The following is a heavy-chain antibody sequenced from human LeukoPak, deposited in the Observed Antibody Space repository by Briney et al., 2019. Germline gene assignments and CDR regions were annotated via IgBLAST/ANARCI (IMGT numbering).Heavy chain of an antibody. CDR1: GGSISSSSYY. V-gene: IGHV4-39*07. CDR3: ARGRFLEWLLYRSRWFDP. J-gene: IGHJ5*02. Sequence: PSETLSLTCTVSGGSISSSSYYWGWIRQPPGKGLEWIGGIYYSGSTYYNPSLKSRVTISVDTSKNQFSLKLSSVTAADTAVYYCARGRFLEWLLYRSRWFDPWGQGTLVTVSS. CDR2: IYYSGST. D-gene: IGHD3-3*01.